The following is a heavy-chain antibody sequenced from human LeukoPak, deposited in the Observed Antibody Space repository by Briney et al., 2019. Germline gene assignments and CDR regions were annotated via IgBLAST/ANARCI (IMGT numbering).Heavy chain of an antibody. V-gene: IGHV1-2*02. Sequence: ASVKVSCKAPGYTFTGYYMHWVRQAPGQGLEWMGWINPNSGGTNYAQKFQGRVTMTRDTSISTAYMELSRLRSDDTAVYYCARGLFAVVAATVDYWGQGTLVTVSS. CDR1: GYTFTGYY. D-gene: IGHD2-15*01. CDR3: ARGLFAVVAATVDY. CDR2: INPNSGGT. J-gene: IGHJ4*02.